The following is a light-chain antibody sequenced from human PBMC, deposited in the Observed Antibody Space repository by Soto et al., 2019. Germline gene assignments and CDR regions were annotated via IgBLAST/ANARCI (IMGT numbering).Light chain of an antibody. V-gene: IGKV1-5*03. J-gene: IGKJ1*01. CDR1: QSISSW. Sequence: DIQMTQSPSTLSASVGERVTITCRASQSISSWLAWYQQKPGKAPKLLIYKASSLESGVPSRFSGSRSAPALPLTITSLQPDAFAMRYPPRYTIYPWLFGQRPKLDI. CDR3: PRYTIYPWL. CDR2: KAS.